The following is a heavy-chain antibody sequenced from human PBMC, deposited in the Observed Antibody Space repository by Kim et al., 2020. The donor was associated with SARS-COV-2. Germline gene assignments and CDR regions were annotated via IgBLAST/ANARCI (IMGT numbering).Heavy chain of an antibody. Sequence: GGSLRLSCAASGFTFSSYSMNWVRQAPGKGLEWVAYISSSNSTIYYADSVKGRFTISRDNAKNALYLQMNSLRAEDTAVYYCARDRSLGYSSSWYFDYWGQGTLVTVSS. D-gene: IGHD6-13*01. CDR2: ISSSNSTI. CDR3: ARDRSLGYSSSWYFDY. J-gene: IGHJ4*02. V-gene: IGHV3-48*01. CDR1: GFTFSSYS.